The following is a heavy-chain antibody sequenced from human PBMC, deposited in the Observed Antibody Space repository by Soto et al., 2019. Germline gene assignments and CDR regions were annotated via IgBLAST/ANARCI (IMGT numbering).Heavy chain of an antibody. J-gene: IGHJ4*02. CDR1: GFTFSSYA. Sequence: EVQLLESGGGLVQPGGSLRLSCAASGFTFSSYAMSWVRQAPGKGLEWVSAISGSGGSTYYADSVKGRFTISRDNSKNTLYLQMNSLRAEDMAVYYCAKDLGLHIAVAGTCDYWGQGTLVTVSS. CDR2: ISGSGGST. D-gene: IGHD6-19*01. V-gene: IGHV3-23*01. CDR3: AKDLGLHIAVAGTCDY.